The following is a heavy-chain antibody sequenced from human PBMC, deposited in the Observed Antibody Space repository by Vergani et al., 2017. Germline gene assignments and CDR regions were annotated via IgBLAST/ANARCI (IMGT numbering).Heavy chain of an antibody. J-gene: IGHJ6*02. D-gene: IGHD1-14*01. Sequence: LEESGGGSVKPGGSLRLSCAASGFKFSDHYMSWIRQAPGKGLEWVSHISPGASTVSYTDSVTGRFTVSRDNDNNPLTLDMTTLRFEDTAVYYCAKNPGISTTRHYYAMDVWGQGTTVTVSS. CDR1: GFKFSDHY. V-gene: IGHV3-11*04. CDR3: AKNPGISTTRHYYAMDV. CDR2: ISPGASTV.